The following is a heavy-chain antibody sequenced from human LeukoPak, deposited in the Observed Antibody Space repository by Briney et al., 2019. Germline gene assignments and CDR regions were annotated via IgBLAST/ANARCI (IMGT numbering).Heavy chain of an antibody. V-gene: IGHV4-59*08. D-gene: IGHD3-10*01. CDR3: ARLDYYGSGFFDY. CDR1: GGSISSYY. J-gene: IGHJ4*02. Sequence: SETLSLTCTVSGGSISSYYWNWIRRPPGKGLEWIGYIYYSGSTNYNPSLKSRVTISVDTSKNQFSLKLSSVTAADTAVYYCARLDYYGSGFFDYWGQGTLVTVSS. CDR2: IYYSGST.